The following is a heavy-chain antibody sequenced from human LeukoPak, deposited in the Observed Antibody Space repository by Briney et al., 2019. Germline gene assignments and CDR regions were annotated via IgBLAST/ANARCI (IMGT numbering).Heavy chain of an antibody. Sequence: ASVKVSCKASVDTFKGYYKHWVRHAPGQGLEWMGWINPNSGGTNYAQKFQGRVTMTRDTSISTAYMELSRLRSDDTAMYYCARSSGWKYNIDYWGQGTLVTVSS. J-gene: IGHJ4*02. CDR2: INPNSGGT. V-gene: IGHV1-2*02. CDR3: ARSSGWKYNIDY. CDR1: VDTFKGYY. D-gene: IGHD6-19*01.